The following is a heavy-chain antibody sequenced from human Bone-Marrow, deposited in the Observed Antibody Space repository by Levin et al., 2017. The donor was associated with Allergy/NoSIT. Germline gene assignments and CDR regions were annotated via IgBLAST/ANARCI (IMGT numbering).Heavy chain of an antibody. J-gene: IGHJ4*02. V-gene: IGHV3-53*01. CDR1: GFTISSNY. CDR2: MYDDGRT. D-gene: IGHD1-26*01. Sequence: TGESLKISCAASGFTISSNYMAWVRQAPGKGLEWVSIMYDDGRTWYGDSVKGRFTISRDNSKNTLYLHMNGLRADDTALYYCAGGRIVGVPDYWGQGTLVTVSS. CDR3: AGGRIVGVPDY.